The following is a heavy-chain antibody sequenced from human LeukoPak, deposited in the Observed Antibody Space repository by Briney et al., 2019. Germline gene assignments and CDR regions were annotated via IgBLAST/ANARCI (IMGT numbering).Heavy chain of an antibody. Sequence: SETLSLTCAVYGGSFSGYYWSWIRQPPGKGLEWIGEINHSGSTNYNPSLKSRVTISVDTSKNQFSLKLSSVTAADTAVYYCARLVSVWGTLDYWGQGTLVTVSS. CDR3: ARLVSVWGTLDY. CDR2: INHSGST. V-gene: IGHV4-34*01. D-gene: IGHD3-16*01. CDR1: GGSFSGYY. J-gene: IGHJ4*02.